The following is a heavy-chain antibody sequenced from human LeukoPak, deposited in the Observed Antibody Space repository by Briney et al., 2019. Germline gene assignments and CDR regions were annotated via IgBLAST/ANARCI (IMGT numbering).Heavy chain of an antibody. V-gene: IGHV4-59*01. CDR3: ARVSHSGYGLFDY. CDR2: IYYSGST. J-gene: IGHJ4*02. D-gene: IGHD5-12*01. Sequence: SETLSLTCTVSGGSISSYYWSWIRQPPGRGLEWIGYIYYSGSTNYNPSLKSRVTISVDTSKNQFSLKLSSVTAADTAVYYWARVSHSGYGLFDYWGQGTLVTVSS. CDR1: GGSISSYY.